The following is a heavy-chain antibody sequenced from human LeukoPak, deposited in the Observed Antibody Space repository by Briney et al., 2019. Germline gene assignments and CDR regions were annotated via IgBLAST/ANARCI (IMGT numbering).Heavy chain of an antibody. CDR1: GGSVSSGSYY. J-gene: IGHJ4*02. Sequence: LETLSLTCTVSGGSVSSGSYYWSWIRQPPGKGLEWIGYIYYSGSTNYNPSLKSRVTISVDTSKNQFPLKLSSVTAADTAVYYCAREGPVFVEMATIEQYYFDYWGQGTLVTVSS. CDR3: AREGPVFVEMATIEQYYFDY. CDR2: IYYSGST. V-gene: IGHV4-61*01. D-gene: IGHD5-24*01.